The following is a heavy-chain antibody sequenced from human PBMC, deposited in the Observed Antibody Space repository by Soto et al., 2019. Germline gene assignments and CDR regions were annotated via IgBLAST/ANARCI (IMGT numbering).Heavy chain of an antibody. J-gene: IGHJ2*01. CDR1: GGTFSSYA. D-gene: IGHD5-18*01. CDR2: IIPIFGTA. Sequence: QVQLVQSGAEVKKPGPSVKVSCKASGGTFSSYAISWVRQAPGQGLEWMGGIIPIFGTANYAQKFQGRVTITADESTSTAYMELSSLRSEDTAVYYCARVRYSYGFLNWYFDLWGRGTLVTVSS. V-gene: IGHV1-69*01. CDR3: ARVRYSYGFLNWYFDL.